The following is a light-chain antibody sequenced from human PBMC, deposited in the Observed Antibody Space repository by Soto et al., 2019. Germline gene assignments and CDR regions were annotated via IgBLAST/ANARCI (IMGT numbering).Light chain of an antibody. CDR1: QSISSW. V-gene: IGKV1-5*01. Sequence: DIQMTQSPSTLSASVGDRVTITCRASQSISSWLAWYQQKPGKAPKLLIYDASSFESGVPSRFSGSGSGTEFTLPISSLQPDDFATYYCQQYNSPWTFGQGTKVEIK. J-gene: IGKJ1*01. CDR2: DAS. CDR3: QQYNSPWT.